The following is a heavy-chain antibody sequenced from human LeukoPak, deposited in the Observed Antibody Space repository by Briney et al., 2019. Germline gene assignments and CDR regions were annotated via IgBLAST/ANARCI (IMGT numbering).Heavy chain of an antibody. CDR2: ISSTSTFI. V-gene: IGHV3-21*01. Sequence: PGGSLRLSCTASGFTFGDYAITWVRQAPGKGLEWVASISSTSTFIYSADSVKGRFTISRDTAKNSLFLQMNSLRAEDTAIYYCARDYFDSSDYPQTYYYYYMDVWGKGTTVTVSS. J-gene: IGHJ6*03. CDR1: GFTFGDYA. CDR3: ARDYFDSSDYPQTYYYYYMDV. D-gene: IGHD3-22*01.